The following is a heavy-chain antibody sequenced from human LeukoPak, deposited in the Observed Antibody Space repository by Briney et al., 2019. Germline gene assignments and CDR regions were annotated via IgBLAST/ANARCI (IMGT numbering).Heavy chain of an antibody. Sequence: GGSLRLSCTASEFTFSSFAMSWVRQVPGKGLEWVSAISGSGGSTYYADSVKGRFTNSRDNSKNTLHLQMNSPRAEDTAVYYCAKTPQYCSSTSCPYYFDFWGQGTLVTVSS. J-gene: IGHJ4*02. V-gene: IGHV3-23*01. D-gene: IGHD2-2*01. CDR2: ISGSGGST. CDR1: EFTFSSFA. CDR3: AKTPQYCSSTSCPYYFDF.